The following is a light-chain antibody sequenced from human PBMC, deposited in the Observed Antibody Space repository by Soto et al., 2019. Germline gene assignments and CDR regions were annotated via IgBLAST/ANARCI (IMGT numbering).Light chain of an antibody. CDR3: ASYTTSSAFVV. V-gene: IGLV2-18*02. Sequence: QSALTQPPSVSASPGQSVTISCTGTSSDVGSYDRVSWYQQPPGTAPKLMIYEVSNRPSGVPARFSWSKSGNTASLTISGLQAEDEADYFCASYTTSSAFVVFGGGTKLTVL. CDR1: SSDVGSYDR. CDR2: EVS. J-gene: IGLJ2*01.